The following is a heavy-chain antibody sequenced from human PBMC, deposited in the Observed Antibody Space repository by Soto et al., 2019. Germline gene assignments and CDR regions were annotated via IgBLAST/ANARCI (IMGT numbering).Heavy chain of an antibody. CDR1: GGSISSADNY. CDR3: ARDDCKGSRCSYYYGLDV. J-gene: IGHJ6*02. D-gene: IGHD3-22*01. V-gene: IGHV4-30-4*08. Sequence: SETLSLTCSVSGGSISSADNYWGWIRQAPGKGLEWIGYIYYSGSIFYNPSLESRVTISVDTSKNQFSLKLRSVTAADTAVYYCARDDCKGSRCSYYYGLDVWGQGTTVTVSS. CDR2: IYYSGSI.